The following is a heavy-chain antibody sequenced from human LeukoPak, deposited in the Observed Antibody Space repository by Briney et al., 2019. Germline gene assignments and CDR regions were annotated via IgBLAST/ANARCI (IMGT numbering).Heavy chain of an antibody. V-gene: IGHV5-51*01. D-gene: IGHD6-13*01. CDR2: IYPVDSGT. Sequence: GESLKISCKGSAYSFTSYWIGWVRQMPGKGLEWMGIIYPVDSGTRYSPSFQGQVTISADKSISTAYLQWSSLKASDTAMYYCARIAAAAKVYYYYYYMDVWGKGTTVTVSS. CDR1: AYSFTSYW. CDR3: ARIAAAAKVYYYYYYMDV. J-gene: IGHJ6*03.